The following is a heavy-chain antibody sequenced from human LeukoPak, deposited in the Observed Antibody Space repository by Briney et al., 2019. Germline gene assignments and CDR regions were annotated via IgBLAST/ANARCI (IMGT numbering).Heavy chain of an antibody. J-gene: IGHJ4*02. D-gene: IGHD6-19*01. V-gene: IGHV3-9*01. CDR3: AKVGYSSGPGRQLSY. CDR2: ISWNSGSI. Sequence: PGGSLRLSCAASGFTFDDYAMHWVRQAPGKGLEWVSGISWNSGSIGYADSVKGRFTISRDNAKNSLYLQMNSLRAEDTAVYYCAKVGYSSGPGRQLSYWGQGTLVTVSS. CDR1: GFTFDDYA.